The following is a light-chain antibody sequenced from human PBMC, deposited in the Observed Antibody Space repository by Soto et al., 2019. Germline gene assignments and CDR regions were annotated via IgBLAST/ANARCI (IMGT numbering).Light chain of an antibody. CDR1: QSVGNY. CDR2: DAS. Sequence: EIVLTQSPATLSLSPGERATLSCRASQSVGNYLGWYQQKPGQAPRLLIYDASSRATGIPARFSGRGSGTDFTLTISSLEPEDFAIYYCQQRSNRPVTGGQGPRLEIK. CDR3: QQRSNRPVT. J-gene: IGKJ5*01. V-gene: IGKV3-11*01.